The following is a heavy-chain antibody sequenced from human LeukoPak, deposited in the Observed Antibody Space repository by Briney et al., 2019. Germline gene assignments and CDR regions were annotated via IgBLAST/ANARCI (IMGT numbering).Heavy chain of an antibody. V-gene: IGHV3-30-3*01. CDR2: ISYDGSNK. Sequence: GRSLRLSCAASGFTFSSYAMHWVRQAPGKGLEWVAVISYDGSNKYYADSVKGRFTISRDNSKNTLYLQMNSLRAEDTAVYYCAKGHPLELAAFDIWGQGTMVTVSS. D-gene: IGHD6-6*01. J-gene: IGHJ3*02. CDR1: GFTFSSYA. CDR3: AKGHPLELAAFDI.